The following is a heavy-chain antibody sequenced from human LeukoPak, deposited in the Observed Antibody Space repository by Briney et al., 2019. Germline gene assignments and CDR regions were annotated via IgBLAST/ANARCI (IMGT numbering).Heavy chain of an antibody. CDR2: ISYDGSNK. Sequence: GGSLRLSCAASGFTFSSYGMHWVRQAPGKGLEWVAVISYDGSNKYYADSVKGRFTISRDNSKNTLYLQMNSLRAEDTAVYYCAKDLDIVVVPAAPDYWGQGTLVTASS. CDR1: GFTFSSYG. V-gene: IGHV3-30*18. J-gene: IGHJ4*02. CDR3: AKDLDIVVVPAAPDY. D-gene: IGHD2-2*01.